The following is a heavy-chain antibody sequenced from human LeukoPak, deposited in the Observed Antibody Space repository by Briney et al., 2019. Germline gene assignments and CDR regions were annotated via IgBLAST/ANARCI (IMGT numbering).Heavy chain of an antibody. Sequence: GGSLRLSCAASGFTFRSYAMHWVREAPGKGLEYVSAISSNGGSTYYANPVKGRFTISRDNSKNTLYLQMGSLRAEDMAVYYCARSAYSSGWYWRAFDIWGQGTMVTVSS. J-gene: IGHJ3*02. V-gene: IGHV3-64*01. CDR2: ISSNGGST. CDR1: GFTFRSYA. CDR3: ARSAYSSGWYWRAFDI. D-gene: IGHD6-19*01.